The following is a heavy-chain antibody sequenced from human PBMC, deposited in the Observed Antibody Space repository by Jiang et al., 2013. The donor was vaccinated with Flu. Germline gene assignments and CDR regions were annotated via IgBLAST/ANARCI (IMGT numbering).Heavy chain of an antibody. CDR1: GGSISSYY. CDR3: ASSYYYYGMDV. Sequence: TVSGGSISSYYWSWIRQPPRKGLEWIGYIYYSGSTNYNPSLKSRVTISVDTSKNQFSLKLSSVTAADTAVYYCASSYYYYGMDVWGQGTTVTVSS. CDR2: IYYSGST. V-gene: IGHV4-59*08. J-gene: IGHJ6*02.